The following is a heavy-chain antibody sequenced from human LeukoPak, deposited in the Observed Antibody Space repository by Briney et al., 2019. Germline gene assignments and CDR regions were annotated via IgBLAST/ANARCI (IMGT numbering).Heavy chain of an antibody. CDR2: INPSGGST. D-gene: IGHD2-8*01. CDR3: AREDVVLVDAVRYYYHGMDV. J-gene: IGHJ6*02. CDR1: GYNFISYY. V-gene: IGHV1-46*01. Sequence: ASVKVSCKASGYNFISYYMHWVRQAPGQGLEWMGIINPSGGSTSYAQKFQDRVTMTRDTSTSTVYMELSSLKSEDTAVYYCAREDVVLVDAVRYYYHGMDVWGQGTPVTVSS.